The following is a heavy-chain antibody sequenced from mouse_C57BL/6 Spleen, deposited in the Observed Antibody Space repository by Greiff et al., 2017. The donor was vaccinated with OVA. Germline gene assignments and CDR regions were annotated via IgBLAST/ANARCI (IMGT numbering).Heavy chain of an antibody. CDR1: GFTFSSYG. D-gene: IGHD1-1*01. J-gene: IGHJ4*01. CDR2: ISSGGSYT. V-gene: IGHV5-6*02. CDR3: ARHGVEARDYYAMDY. Sequence: EVKLVESGGDLVKPGGSLKLSCAASGFTFSSYGMSWVRQTPDKRLEWVATISSGGSYTYYPDSVKGRFTISRDNAKNTLYLQMSSLKSEDTAMYYCARHGVEARDYYAMDYWGQGTSVTVSS.